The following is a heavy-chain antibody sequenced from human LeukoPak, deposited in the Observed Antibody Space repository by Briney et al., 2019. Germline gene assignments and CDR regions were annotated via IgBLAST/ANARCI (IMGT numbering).Heavy chain of an antibody. CDR3: ARDPYAGHSQLYYYYYGMDV. Sequence: GGSLRLSCAASGFTFSSYAMHWVRQAPGKGLEWVAVISYDGSNKYYAVSVKGRFTISRDNSKNTLYLQMNSLRAEDTAVYYCARDPYAGHSQLYYYYYGMDVWGQGTTVTVSS. V-gene: IGHV3-30*04. CDR1: GFTFSSYA. D-gene: IGHD4-23*01. J-gene: IGHJ6*02. CDR2: ISYDGSNK.